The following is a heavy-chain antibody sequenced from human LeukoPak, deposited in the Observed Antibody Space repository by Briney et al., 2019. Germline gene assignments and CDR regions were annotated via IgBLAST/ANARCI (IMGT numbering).Heavy chain of an antibody. V-gene: IGHV4-39*01. Sequence: SETLSLTCTVSGGSISSSSYYWGWIRQPPGKGLEWIGSIYHSGSTYYNPSLKSRVTISVDTSKNQFSLKLSSVTAADTAVYYCARGGYSSPTYYYYYMDVWGKGTTVTVSS. J-gene: IGHJ6*03. CDR1: GGSISSSSYY. CDR3: ARGGYSSPTYYYYYMDV. D-gene: IGHD6-13*01. CDR2: IYHSGST.